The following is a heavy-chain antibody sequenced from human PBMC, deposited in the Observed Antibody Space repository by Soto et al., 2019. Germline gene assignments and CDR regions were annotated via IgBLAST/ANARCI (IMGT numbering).Heavy chain of an antibody. J-gene: IGHJ4*02. CDR1: GFTVSSNY. D-gene: IGHD2-15*01. V-gene: IGHV3-66*01. Sequence: EVQLVDSGGGLVRTGGSLRLSCAASGFTVSSNYISWVRKAPGKGLEWVSVIYADGTTYYADSVKDRFTISRDNSKHPVSLQMSSLRAEDTAVYYCAVDIEVTGMGHYYFDYWGQGALVTVSS. CDR3: AVDIEVTGMGHYYFDY. CDR2: IYADGTT.